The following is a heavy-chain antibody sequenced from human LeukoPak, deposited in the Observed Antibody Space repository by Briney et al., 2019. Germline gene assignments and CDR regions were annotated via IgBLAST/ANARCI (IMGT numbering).Heavy chain of an antibody. Sequence: PSETLSLTCSVYGGSFSGYYWSWIRQPPGKGLEWIGEINHSRSTNYNPSLKGRVTISVDTAKNQFSLKLSSVTAADTAVYYCARRQGTYYDFWSGYWSRTYYFDYWGQGTLVTVSS. V-gene: IGHV4-34*01. J-gene: IGHJ4*02. CDR3: ARRQGTYYDFWSGYWSRTYYFDY. CDR2: INHSRST. CDR1: GGSFSGYY. D-gene: IGHD3-3*01.